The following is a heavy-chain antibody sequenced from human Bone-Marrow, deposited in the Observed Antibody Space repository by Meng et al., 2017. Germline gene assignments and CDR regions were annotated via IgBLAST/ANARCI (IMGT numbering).Heavy chain of an antibody. V-gene: IGHV3-20*04. Sequence: GESLKISCAASGFTFDDYGMSWVRQAPGKGLEWVSGINWNGGSTGYADSVKGRFTISRDNAKNSLYLQMNSLRAEDTAVYYCARDPYGGYGPNWFDPWGQGTLVTVSS. CDR1: GFTFDDYG. J-gene: IGHJ5*02. CDR2: INWNGGST. D-gene: IGHD5-12*01. CDR3: ARDPYGGYGPNWFDP.